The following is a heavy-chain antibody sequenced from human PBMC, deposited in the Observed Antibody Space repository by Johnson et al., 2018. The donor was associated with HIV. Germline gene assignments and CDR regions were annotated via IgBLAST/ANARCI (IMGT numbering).Heavy chain of an antibody. CDR1: GFTFDDYG. CDR3: AREGTLGAFDI. J-gene: IGHJ3*02. D-gene: IGHD1-1*01. CDR2: LNWNGGST. V-gene: IGHV3-20*04. Sequence: VQLVESGGGLVQPGGSLRLSCAASGFTFDDYGMSWVRQAPGKGVEGVSGLNWNGGSTGYADAVQGRFTISRDNAKNSLYLQMNSLRAEDTAVYYCAREGTLGAFDIWGQGTMVTISS.